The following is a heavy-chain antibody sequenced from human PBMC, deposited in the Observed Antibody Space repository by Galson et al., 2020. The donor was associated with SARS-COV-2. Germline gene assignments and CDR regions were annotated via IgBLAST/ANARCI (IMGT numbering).Heavy chain of an antibody. CDR3: ARVRTTMIVVVITSDAFDI. CDR2: IYYSGST. V-gene: IGHV4-31*03. D-gene: IGHD3-22*01. CDR1: GGSISSGGYY. Sequence: ETSETLSLTCTVSGGSISSGGYYWCWIRQHPGKGLEWIGYIYYSGSTYYNPSLKSRVTISVDTSKNQFSLKLSSVTAADTAVYYCARVRTTMIVVVITSDAFDIWGQGTMVTVSS. J-gene: IGHJ3*02.